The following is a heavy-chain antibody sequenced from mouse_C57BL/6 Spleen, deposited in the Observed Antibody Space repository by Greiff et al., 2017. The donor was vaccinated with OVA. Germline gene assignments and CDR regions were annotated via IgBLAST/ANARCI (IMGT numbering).Heavy chain of an antibody. CDR2: INPNNGGT. V-gene: IGHV1-22*01. J-gene: IGHJ3*01. CDR1: GYTFTDYN. Sequence: EVQLQQSGPELVKPGASVKMSCKASGYTFTDYNMHWVKQSHGKSLEWIGYINPNNGGTSYNQKFKGKATLTVNKSSSTAYMELRSLTSEDSAVYYCARSGYYGSSNWFAYWGQGTLVTVSA. D-gene: IGHD1-1*01. CDR3: ARSGYYGSSNWFAY.